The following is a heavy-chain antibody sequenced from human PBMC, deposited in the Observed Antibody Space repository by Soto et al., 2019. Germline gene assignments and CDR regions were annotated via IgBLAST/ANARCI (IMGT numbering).Heavy chain of an antibody. V-gene: IGHV3-30-3*01. CDR1: GFTFSSYA. CDR2: ISYDGSNK. J-gene: IGHJ6*02. D-gene: IGHD3-22*01. CDR3: ARAVVVISRAANGVSADLNMDV. Sequence: QVQLVESGGGVVQPGRSLRLSCAASGFTFSSYAMHWVRQAPGKGLEWVAVISYDGSNKYYADSVKGRFTISRDNSKNTLYLQMNSLRAEDTAVYYCARAVVVISRAANGVSADLNMDVWGQGTTVTVSS.